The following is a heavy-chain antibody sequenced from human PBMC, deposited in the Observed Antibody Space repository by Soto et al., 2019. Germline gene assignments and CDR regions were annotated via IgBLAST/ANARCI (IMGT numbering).Heavy chain of an antibody. CDR3: GRVSDGENAFDS. CDR1: GFTVSSNY. CDR2: IYSGGST. V-gene: IGHV3-53*01. Sequence: GGSLRLSWAASGFTVSSNYMSWVRQAPGKGLEWLSVIYSGGSTYYADSVKGRFTISRDNSKNTLYLQMNRLRAVDTAVYYCGRVSDGENAFDSWGRGTMVTV. J-gene: IGHJ3*02.